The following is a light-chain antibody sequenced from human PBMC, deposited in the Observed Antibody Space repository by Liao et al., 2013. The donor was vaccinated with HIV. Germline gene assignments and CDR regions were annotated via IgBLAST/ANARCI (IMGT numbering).Light chain of an antibody. Sequence: SYGLTQPPSVSVSPGQTAIITCFGDDLTNILGNKYLHWYLQRPGQSPVLVIYQDSRRPLGIPERFSGSNSGNTATLTISGTQAMDEADYYCQAWDSTIAYVFGSGTKVTVL. J-gene: IGLJ1*01. CDR1: DLTNILGNKY. CDR3: QAWDSTIAYV. V-gene: IGLV3-1*01. CDR2: QDS.